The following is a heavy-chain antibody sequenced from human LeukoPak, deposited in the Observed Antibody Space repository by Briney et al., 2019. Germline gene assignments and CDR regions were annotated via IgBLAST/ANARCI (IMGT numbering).Heavy chain of an antibody. CDR3: ARDYCGGDCYPFDY. CDR1: GFTFSSYG. D-gene: IGHD2-21*02. Sequence: GGSLRLSCAASGFTFSSYGMHWVRQAPGKGLEWVAFIRYDGSNKYYADSVKGRFTISRDNAKKSVYLEMNSLRDEDTALYYCARDYCGGDCYPFDYWGQGTLVTVSS. V-gene: IGHV3-30*02. CDR2: IRYDGSNK. J-gene: IGHJ4*02.